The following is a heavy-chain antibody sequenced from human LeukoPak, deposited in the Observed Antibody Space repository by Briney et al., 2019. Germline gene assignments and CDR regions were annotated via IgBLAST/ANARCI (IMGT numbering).Heavy chain of an antibody. D-gene: IGHD6-19*01. V-gene: IGHV3-30*04. CDR1: GFTFSSYA. CDR3: ARDLRYSSTDY. Sequence: GGSLRLSCAASGFTFSSYAMHWVRQAPGKGLEWVAVISYDGSNKYYADSVKGRFTISRDNSKNTLYLQMNSLRAEDTAVYYCARDLRYSSTDYWGQGTLVTVSS. CDR2: ISYDGSNK. J-gene: IGHJ4*02.